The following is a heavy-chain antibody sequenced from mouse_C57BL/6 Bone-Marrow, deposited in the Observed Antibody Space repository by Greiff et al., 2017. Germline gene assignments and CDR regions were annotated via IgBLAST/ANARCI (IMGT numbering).Heavy chain of an antibody. CDR2: IAPETGGT. CDR1: GYTFTDYE. V-gene: IGHV1-15*01. D-gene: IGHD4-1*01. Sequence: QVQLQQSGAELVRPGASVTLSCKASGYTFTDYEMHWVKQTPVHGLEWIGAIAPETGGTAYNQKFKGKAILTADKSSSTAYMELLSLTSEDSAVYYCTRRLWDEGYYCDYWGQGTTLTVSS. J-gene: IGHJ2*01. CDR3: TRRLWDEGYYCDY.